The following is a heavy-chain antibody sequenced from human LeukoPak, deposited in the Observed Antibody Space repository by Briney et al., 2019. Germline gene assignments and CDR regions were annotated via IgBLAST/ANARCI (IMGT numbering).Heavy chain of an antibody. CDR3: ATWVGTLRGGYFVY. CDR2: FATEIGER. V-gene: IGHV1-24*01. Sequence: ASVKVSCKVSGPTLSDLTVHWVRQAPGSGPEWMGGFATEIGERVYAQKFQGRVTLTEDTSTDTAYMDLSSLRSEDTAVYYCATWVGTLRGGYFVYWGHGTLVTVSS. D-gene: IGHD4-23*01. CDR1: GPTLSDLT. J-gene: IGHJ4*01.